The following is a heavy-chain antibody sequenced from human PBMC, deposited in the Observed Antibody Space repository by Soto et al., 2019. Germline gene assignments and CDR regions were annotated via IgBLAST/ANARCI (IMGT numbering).Heavy chain of an antibody. D-gene: IGHD4-4*01. CDR2: FDPEDGET. V-gene: IGHV1-24*01. CDR3: ARSRDGYSFYFYYGMDG. Sequence: GASVKVSCKVSGYTLTELSMHWVRQAPGKGLEWMGGFDPEDGETIYAQKFQGRVTMTEDTSTDTAYMQMNSLRAEDTAVYYCARSRDGYSFYFYYGMDGWGQGTTVTVSS. CDR1: GYTLTELS. J-gene: IGHJ6*02.